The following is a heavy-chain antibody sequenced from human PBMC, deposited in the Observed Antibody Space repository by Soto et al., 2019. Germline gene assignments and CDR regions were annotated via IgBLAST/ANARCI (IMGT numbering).Heavy chain of an antibody. CDR2: IYYSGST. CDR3: ARDRGGGTDTGHYLYYGIDV. CDR1: CGSISNYY. Sequence: SETPSLTCTVSCGSISNYYWSWIRQPPGKGLEWIGYIYYSGSTNYNPSLKTRVTISVATSKKQFSLKLRSVTAADTAVYYCARDRGGGTDTGHYLYYGIDVWGQGTTVIVSS. D-gene: IGHD2-15*01. J-gene: IGHJ6*02. V-gene: IGHV4-59*12.